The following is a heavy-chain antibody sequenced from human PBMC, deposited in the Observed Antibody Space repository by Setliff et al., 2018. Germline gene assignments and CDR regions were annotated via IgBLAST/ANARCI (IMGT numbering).Heavy chain of an antibody. CDR3: ARGGLRGPLNYYYYMDV. Sequence: SVKVSCKASXGTFSSDAISWVRQXXGRGLEWMGGIIPILAIANYAKKFQGRVTITADKSTSTAYMELSSLRSEDTAVYYCARGGLRGPLNYYYYMDVWGKGTTVTVSS. D-gene: IGHD4-17*01. CDR1: XGTFSSDA. J-gene: IGHJ6*03. V-gene: IGHV1-69*10. CDR2: IIPILAIA.